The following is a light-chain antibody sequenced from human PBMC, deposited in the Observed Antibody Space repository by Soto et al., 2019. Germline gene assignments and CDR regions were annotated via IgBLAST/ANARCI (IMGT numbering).Light chain of an antibody. CDR2: GAS. J-gene: IGKJ4*01. Sequence: EIVMTQSPATLSVSPGERATLSCMASQSVSSNLAWYKKKPGQAPSLLIYGASTRATGTPARFSGSGSGTEFTLTISSLQSEDLAVYYGQQYIRWPLTFGGGTKVDIK. CDR3: QQYIRWPLT. CDR1: QSVSSN. V-gene: IGKV3-15*01.